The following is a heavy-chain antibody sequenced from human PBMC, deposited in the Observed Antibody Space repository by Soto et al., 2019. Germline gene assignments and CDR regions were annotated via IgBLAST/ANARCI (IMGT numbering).Heavy chain of an antibody. Sequence: ASVKVSCKASGYTFTSYGISWVRQAPGQGLEWMGWISAYYGNTNYAQKFQGRVTMTTDKSTSTAYMELSSLRSEDTAVYYCARDPFPAAGHDYWGQGTLVTVSS. CDR2: ISAYYGNT. CDR1: GYTFTSYG. D-gene: IGHD6-13*01. CDR3: ARDPFPAAGHDY. J-gene: IGHJ4*02. V-gene: IGHV1-18*01.